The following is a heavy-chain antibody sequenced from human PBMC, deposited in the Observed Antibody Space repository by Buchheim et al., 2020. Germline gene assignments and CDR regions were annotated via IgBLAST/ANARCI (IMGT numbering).Heavy chain of an antibody. J-gene: IGHJ4*02. CDR2: IWSDGTKK. CDR3: ARAGPFYLDY. V-gene: IGHV3-33*01. CDR1: GYSFSGFG. D-gene: IGHD1-1*01. Sequence: QVQLVESGGDVVQPGTSLRLSCAASGYSFSGFGMHWVRQAPGKGLEWVAIIWSDGTKKYYADSVKGRFTISRDNYKDTLYLQMNSLRVEDSALYYCARAGPFYLDYWGQGSL.